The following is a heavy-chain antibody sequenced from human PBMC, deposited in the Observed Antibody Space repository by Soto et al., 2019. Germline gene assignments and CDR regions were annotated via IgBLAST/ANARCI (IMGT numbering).Heavy chain of an antibody. Sequence: EVQLLESGGGLVQPGGSLRLSCAASGFTFSSYAMSWVRQAPGKGLEWVSAISGSGGSTYYADSVKGRFTISRDNSKNTLYLQMNSLRAEDTAVYYCATGGPYDFWSGYYHYFDYWGQGTLVTVSS. CDR1: GFTFSSYA. D-gene: IGHD3-3*01. J-gene: IGHJ4*02. CDR3: ATGGPYDFWSGYYHYFDY. V-gene: IGHV3-23*01. CDR2: ISGSGGST.